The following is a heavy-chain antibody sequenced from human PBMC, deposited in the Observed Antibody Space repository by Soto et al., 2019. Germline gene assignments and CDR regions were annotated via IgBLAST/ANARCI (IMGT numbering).Heavy chain of an antibody. Sequence: EVHLLESGGGLVHPGESLRLSCGASGFTFSRCVMTWVRQAPGKGLEWVACITDSGTGTYYVDSVKGRFTISRDNSKNTMHLQMNNLRVEDTSVYYGAKCLINGRWYAEDWGQGTLVTVSS. CDR3: AKCLINGRWYAED. CDR1: GFTFSRCV. J-gene: IGHJ4*02. D-gene: IGHD6-13*01. V-gene: IGHV3-23*01. CDR2: ITDSGTGT.